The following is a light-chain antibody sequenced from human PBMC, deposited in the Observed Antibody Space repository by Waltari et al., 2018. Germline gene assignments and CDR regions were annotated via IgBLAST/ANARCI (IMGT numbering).Light chain of an antibody. CDR3: ATWDDRLSGPGV. CDR1: SSNIGSNY. V-gene: IGLV1-47*01. CDR2: RNN. J-gene: IGLJ3*02. Sequence: QSVLTQPPSASGTPGQRVTISCSGSSSNIGSNYGLWYQQLPGTAPKLLSDRNNQRPSGVPGGFSGSKAGTSASLAVSGLRSEDEADYYFATWDDRLSGPGVFGGGTKLTVL.